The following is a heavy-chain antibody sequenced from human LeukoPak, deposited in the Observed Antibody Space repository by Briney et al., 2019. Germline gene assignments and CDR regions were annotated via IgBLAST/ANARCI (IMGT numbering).Heavy chain of an antibody. D-gene: IGHD2-15*01. CDR2: MNPNSGNT. CDR3: ARALRVGRYSADY. Sequence: GASVKVSCKASGYTFTSYDINWVRQATGQGPEWMGWMNPNSGNTGYAQKFQGRVTMTRNNSISTAYMELSSLRSEDTAVYYCARALRVGRYSADYWGQGTLVTVSS. V-gene: IGHV1-8*02. J-gene: IGHJ4*02. CDR1: GYTFTSYD.